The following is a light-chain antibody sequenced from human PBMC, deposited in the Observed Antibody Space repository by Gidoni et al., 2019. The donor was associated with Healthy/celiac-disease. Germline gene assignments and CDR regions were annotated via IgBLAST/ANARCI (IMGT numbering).Light chain of an antibody. V-gene: IGKV2-28*01. J-gene: IGKJ3*01. Sequence: DIVMTQSPLSMPVTPGEPASISCRSSQSLLHSNGYNSLDWYLQKPGQSPQLLIYLVANRASGVPDRFSGSGSGTDFTLKISRVEAEDVGVYYCMQALQTSFTFGPGTKVDIK. CDR1: QSLLHSNGYNS. CDR3: MQALQTSFT. CDR2: LVA.